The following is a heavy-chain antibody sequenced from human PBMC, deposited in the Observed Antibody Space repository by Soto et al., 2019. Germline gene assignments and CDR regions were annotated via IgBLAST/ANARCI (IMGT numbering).Heavy chain of an antibody. D-gene: IGHD2-2*01. CDR1: GYTFTSYA. Sequence: ASVKVSCKASGYTFTSYAMHWVRQAPGQRLEWMGWINAGNGNTKYSQKFQGRVTITRDTSASTAYMELSSLRSEDTAVYYCARDIRGVPAAPDYWGQGTLVTVSS. J-gene: IGHJ4*02. CDR2: INAGNGNT. V-gene: IGHV1-3*01. CDR3: ARDIRGVPAAPDY.